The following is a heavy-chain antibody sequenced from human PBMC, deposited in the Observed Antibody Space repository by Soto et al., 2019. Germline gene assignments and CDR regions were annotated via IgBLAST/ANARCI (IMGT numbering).Heavy chain of an antibody. D-gene: IGHD3-22*01. CDR3: ARRSYYYDSSGYSQYYFDY. J-gene: IGHJ4*02. V-gene: IGHV4-39*01. Sequence: KSSVTLSLTCTVSGGSISSSSYYWGWIRQPPGKGLEWIGSIYYSGSTYYNPSLKSRVTISVDTSKNQFSLKLSSVTAADTAVYYCARRSYYYDSSGYSQYYFDYWGQGTLVTVSS. CDR1: GGSISSSSYY. CDR2: IYYSGST.